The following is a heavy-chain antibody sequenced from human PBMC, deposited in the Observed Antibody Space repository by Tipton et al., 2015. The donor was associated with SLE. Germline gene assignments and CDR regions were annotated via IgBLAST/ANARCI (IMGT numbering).Heavy chain of an antibody. D-gene: IGHD4-17*01. Sequence: TLSLTCAVYGGSFSGYYWSWIRQPPGKGLEWIGEINHSGSTNYNPSLKSRVTISVDTSKNQFSLKLSSVTAADTAVYYCASSYGEGDFDYWGQGTLVTVSS. V-gene: IGHV4-34*01. CDR1: GGSFSGYY. CDR3: ASSYGEGDFDY. J-gene: IGHJ4*02. CDR2: INHSGST.